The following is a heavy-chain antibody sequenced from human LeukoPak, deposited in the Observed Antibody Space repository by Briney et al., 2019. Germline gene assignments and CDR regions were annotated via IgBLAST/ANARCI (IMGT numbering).Heavy chain of an antibody. D-gene: IGHD3-3*01. Sequence: GGSLRLSCAASGFTFSHAWMSWVRQAPGKGLEWVGRVRSNADGGTTDYAAPVKGRFTNSRDDSNNTLFLQMNSLKTEDTAVYYCARESYTIFGVVIVRNYYFDFWGQGTLVTVSS. J-gene: IGHJ4*02. V-gene: IGHV3-15*01. CDR2: VRSNADGGTT. CDR3: ARESYTIFGVVIVRNYYFDF. CDR1: GFTFSHAW.